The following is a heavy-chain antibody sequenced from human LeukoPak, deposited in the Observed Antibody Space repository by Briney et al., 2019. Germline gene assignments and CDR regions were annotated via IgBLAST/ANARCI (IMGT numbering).Heavy chain of an antibody. J-gene: IGHJ6*02. V-gene: IGHV1-2*04. CDR3: ARARYGSGSYYDFMDV. Sequence: ASVKVSCKASGYTFTGYYMHWVRQAPGQGLEWMGWINPNSGGTNYAQKFQGWVTMTRDTSISTAYMELSRLRSDDTAVYYCARARYGSGSYYDFMDVWGHGTTVTVSS. CDR1: GYTFTGYY. CDR2: INPNSGGT. D-gene: IGHD3-10*01.